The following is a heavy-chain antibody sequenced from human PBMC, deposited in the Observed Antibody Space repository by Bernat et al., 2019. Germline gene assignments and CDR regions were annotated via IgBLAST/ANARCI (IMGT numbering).Heavy chain of an antibody. Sequence: EVQLMESGGGLVEPGGSLRLSCAASGFSLSDAWLIWVRQAPGRGLEWVSRIKSKTTGGTTDYVAPVNGKFTISRDDSTNTLYMEMNNLRSEDTAVYYCAASLLSPGGFEVWGQETLVTVSS. D-gene: IGHD3-16*02. J-gene: IGHJ3*01. V-gene: IGHV3-15*01. CDR3: AASLLSPGGFEV. CDR2: IKSKTTGGTT. CDR1: GFSLSDAW.